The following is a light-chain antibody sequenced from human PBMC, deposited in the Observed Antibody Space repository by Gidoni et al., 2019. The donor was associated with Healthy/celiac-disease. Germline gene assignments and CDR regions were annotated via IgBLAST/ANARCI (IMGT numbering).Light chain of an antibody. Sequence: EIVLTQSQATLSLSPGERATLSCGASQSVSSSYLAWYQQKPGLAPRLLISDASSRATGIPDRFSGSGSGTDFTLTISRLEPEDFAVYYCQQYGSSPPTFGQGTKVEIK. V-gene: IGKV3D-20*01. CDR2: DAS. CDR1: QSVSSSY. J-gene: IGKJ1*01. CDR3: QQYGSSPPT.